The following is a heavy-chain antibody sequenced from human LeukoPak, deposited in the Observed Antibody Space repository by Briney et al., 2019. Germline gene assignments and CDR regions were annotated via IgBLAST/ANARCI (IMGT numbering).Heavy chain of an antibody. CDR2: MSPNSGNT. CDR1: GYTFTSYD. CDR3: ATSVVVVGGAFDI. V-gene: IGHV1-8*01. D-gene: IGHD2-15*01. Sequence: ASVKVSCKASGYTFTSYDINWVRQATGQGLEWMGWMSPNSGNTGYAQKFQGRVTMTRNTSISTAYMELSSLRSEDTAVYYCATSVVVVGGAFDIWGQGTMVTVSS. J-gene: IGHJ3*02.